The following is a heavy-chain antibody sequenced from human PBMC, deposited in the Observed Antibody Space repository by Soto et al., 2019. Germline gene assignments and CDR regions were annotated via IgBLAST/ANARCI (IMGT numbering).Heavy chain of an antibody. J-gene: IGHJ6*02. CDR3: AMLGGWSGGSNDMDV. D-gene: IGHD6-19*01. CDR2: IRRKANSYTT. V-gene: IGHV3-72*01. Sequence: EVQLVESGGGLVQPGGSLRLSCAASGLIFSDYHMDWVRQAPGKGLEWVGRIRRKANSYTTEYAASVKGRFTISRDDSKTSLYLTMNRLKTEDTAVYYCAMLGGWSGGSNDMDVWGQGTTVTVSS. CDR1: GLIFSDYH.